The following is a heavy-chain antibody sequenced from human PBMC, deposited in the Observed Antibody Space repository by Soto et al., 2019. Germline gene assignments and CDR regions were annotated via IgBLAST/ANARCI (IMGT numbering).Heavy chain of an antibody. Sequence: GGSMELACAASGFTSKRSWIPWSRQAPGKGLVWVSRINSDGSSTSYADSVEGRFTISRDNAKNTLYLQMNSLRAEDTAIYYCARVQLRSTGWYPWGQGTLVTVSS. CDR3: ARVQLRSTGWYP. CDR2: INSDGSST. V-gene: IGHV3-74*01. J-gene: IGHJ5*02. D-gene: IGHD6-19*01. CDR1: GFTSKRSW.